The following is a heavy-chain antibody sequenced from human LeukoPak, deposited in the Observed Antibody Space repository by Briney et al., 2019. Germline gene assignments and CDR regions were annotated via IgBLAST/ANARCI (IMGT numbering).Heavy chain of an antibody. CDR3: ARVNVLLWFGAFDI. V-gene: IGHV3-7*01. J-gene: IGHJ3*02. CDR1: GFTFSSYE. D-gene: IGHD3-10*01. CDR2: IKQDGSEK. Sequence: GGPLRLSCAASGFTFSSYEMNWVRQAPGKGLEWVANIKQDGSEKYYVDSVKGRFTISRDNAKNSLYLQMNSLRAEDTAVYYCARVNVLLWFGAFDIWGQGTMVTVSS.